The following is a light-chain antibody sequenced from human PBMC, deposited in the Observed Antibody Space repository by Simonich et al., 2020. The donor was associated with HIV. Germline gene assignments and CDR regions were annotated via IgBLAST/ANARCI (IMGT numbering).Light chain of an antibody. J-gene: IGKJ2*01. Sequence: DIVMTQSPLSLPVTPGEPASISCRSSQSLLHSNGYNYLDWYLPKPGQSPQLLIYLGSNRASGVPDRFSCSGSGTDFTLKISRVEAEDVGVYYCMQALQTPYTFGQGTKLEIK. V-gene: IGKV2-28*01. CDR3: MQALQTPYT. CDR1: QSLLHSNGYNY. CDR2: LGS.